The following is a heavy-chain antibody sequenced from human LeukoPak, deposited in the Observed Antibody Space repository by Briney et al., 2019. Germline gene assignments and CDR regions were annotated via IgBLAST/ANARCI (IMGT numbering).Heavy chain of an antibody. D-gene: IGHD3-16*01. J-gene: IGHJ5*02. CDR1: GFTFSSYA. CDR3: AKDGRRRPYDWFDP. CDR2: ISYDGSNK. Sequence: GGSLRLSCAASGFTFSSYAMHWVRQAPGKGLEWVAVISYDGSNKYYADSVKGRSTISRDNSKNTLYLQMNSLRAEDTAVYYCAKDGRRRPYDWFDPWGQGTLVTVSS. V-gene: IGHV3-30-3*01.